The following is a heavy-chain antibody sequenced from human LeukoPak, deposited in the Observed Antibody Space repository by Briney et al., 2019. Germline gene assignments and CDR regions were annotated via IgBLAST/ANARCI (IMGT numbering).Heavy chain of an antibody. Sequence: PGGSLRLSCAASGFTFSTFSMNWVRQAPGKGLGWVSSISPTSTYIYYADSVKGRFTISRDNANNSLYLQMNSLRAEDTALYYCARATITPANFDYWGQGTLVTVSS. CDR3: ARATITPANFDY. D-gene: IGHD1-14*01. CDR2: ISPTSTYI. CDR1: GFTFSTFS. J-gene: IGHJ4*02. V-gene: IGHV3-21*01.